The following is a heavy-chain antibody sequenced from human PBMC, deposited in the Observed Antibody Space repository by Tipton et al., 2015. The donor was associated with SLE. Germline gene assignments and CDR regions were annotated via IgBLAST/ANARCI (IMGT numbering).Heavy chain of an antibody. CDR2: IRYDGSNK. Sequence: SLRLSCAASGFTFSNYGIHWVRQAPGKGLEWVSFIRYDGSNKYYADSVKGRFTISRDNSKNTLYLQMSSLRAEDTAVYYCAIDKYNGDYWGQGTLVTVSS. CDR1: GFTFSNYG. V-gene: IGHV3-30*02. D-gene: IGHD1-14*01. J-gene: IGHJ4*02. CDR3: AIDKYNGDY.